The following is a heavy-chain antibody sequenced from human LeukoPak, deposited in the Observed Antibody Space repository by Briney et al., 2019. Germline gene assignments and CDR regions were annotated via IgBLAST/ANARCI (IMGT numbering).Heavy chain of an antibody. Sequence: QTGGSLRLSCAASGFTFSSYAMSWVRQAPGKGLEWVSAISGRGDSTYYADSVKGRFTISRDSSKNTLYLQMSSLRAEDTAVYYCARDSTRFDYWGQGTLVTVSS. CDR2: ISGRGDST. CDR3: ARDSTRFDY. V-gene: IGHV3-23*01. J-gene: IGHJ4*02. CDR1: GFTFSSYA.